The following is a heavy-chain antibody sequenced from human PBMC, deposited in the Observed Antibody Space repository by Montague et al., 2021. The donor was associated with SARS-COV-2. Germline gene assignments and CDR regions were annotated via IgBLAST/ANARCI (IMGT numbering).Heavy chain of an antibody. D-gene: IGHD6-13*01. V-gene: IGHV4-59*01. CDR3: AREREGYSSSWYLDY. Sequence: SETLSLTCAVHGTSFSGYYWNWIRQPPGKGLEWIGYIYYSGSTNYNPSLKSRVTISVDTSKNQFSLKLSSVTAADTAVYYCAREREGYSSSWYLDYWGQGTLVTVSS. CDR1: GTSFSGYY. J-gene: IGHJ4*02. CDR2: IYYSGST.